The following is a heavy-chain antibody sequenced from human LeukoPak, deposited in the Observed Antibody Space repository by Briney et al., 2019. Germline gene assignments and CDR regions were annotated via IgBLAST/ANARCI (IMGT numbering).Heavy chain of an antibody. V-gene: IGHV3-30*02. Sequence: GGSLRLSCAASEFTFSSYDMHWVRQAPGKGLEWVAFIRYDGSNKYYADSVKGRFTISRDNSKNTLYLQMNSLRAEDTAVYYCAKDRTHSSGWYYYFDYWGQGTLVTVSS. J-gene: IGHJ4*02. CDR3: AKDRTHSSGWYYYFDY. CDR1: EFTFSSYD. D-gene: IGHD6-19*01. CDR2: IRYDGSNK.